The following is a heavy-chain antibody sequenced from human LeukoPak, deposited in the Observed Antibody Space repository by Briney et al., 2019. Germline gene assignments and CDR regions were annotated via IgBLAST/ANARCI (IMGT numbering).Heavy chain of an antibody. Sequence: ASVKVSCKGSGYTFTSYAMNWVRQAPGQGLEWMGWINTNTGNPTYAQGFTGRFVFSLDTSVSTAYLQISSLKAEDTAVYYCARDLGVLGELSFAYWGQGTLVTVSS. J-gene: IGHJ4*02. D-gene: IGHD3-16*02. CDR2: INTNTGNP. V-gene: IGHV7-4-1*02. CDR1: GYTFTSYA. CDR3: ARDLGVLGELSFAY.